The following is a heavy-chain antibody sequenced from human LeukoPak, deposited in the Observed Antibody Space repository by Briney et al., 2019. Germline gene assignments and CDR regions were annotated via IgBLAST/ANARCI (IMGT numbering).Heavy chain of an antibody. CDR3: ARIRVYSGYDDY. V-gene: IGHV1-2*02. J-gene: IGHJ4*02. CDR2: INPNSGGT. CDR1: GYTFTGYY. Sequence: ASVKVSCKASGYTFTGYYMHWVRQAPGQGLEWKGWINPNSGGTNYAQKFQGRVTMARDTSISTAYMELSRLRSDDTAVYYCARIRVYSGYDDYWGQGTLVTVSS. D-gene: IGHD5-12*01.